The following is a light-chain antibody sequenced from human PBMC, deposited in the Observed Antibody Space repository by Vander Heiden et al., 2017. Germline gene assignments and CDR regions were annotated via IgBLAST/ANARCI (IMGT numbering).Light chain of an antibody. CDR3: QQSYSPPHT. CDR2: NAS. J-gene: IGKJ4*01. V-gene: IGKV1-39*01. Sequence: DIHMTQSPTSLSAYVGGTVTIPCRASQSISKSLNWYQQKLHLAPSLLIYNASTLRSGVPARFSGGGSGTDFTLTISRLQPEDFAIYYCQQSYSPPHTFGGGTKVEIQ. CDR1: QSISKS.